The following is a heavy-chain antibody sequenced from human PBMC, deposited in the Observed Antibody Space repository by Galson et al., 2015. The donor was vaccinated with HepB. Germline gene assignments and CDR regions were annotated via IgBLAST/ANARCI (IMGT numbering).Heavy chain of an antibody. CDR3: ARVRGGSGSYYSNYYGMDV. J-gene: IGHJ6*02. D-gene: IGHD3-10*01. CDR1: GFTFSSYG. Sequence: SLRLSCAASGFTFSSYGMHWVRQAPGKGLEWVAVIWYDGSNKYYADSVKGRFTISRDNSKNTLYLQMNSLRAEDTAVYYCARVRGGSGSYYSNYYGMDVWGQGTTVTVSS. V-gene: IGHV3-33*01. CDR2: IWYDGSNK.